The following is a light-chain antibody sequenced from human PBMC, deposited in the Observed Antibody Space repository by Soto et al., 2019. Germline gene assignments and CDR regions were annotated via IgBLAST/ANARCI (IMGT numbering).Light chain of an antibody. V-gene: IGKV4-1*01. CDR3: QQYYSTPRVT. J-gene: IGKJ4*01. CDR2: WAS. Sequence: DSLMTHPSDSLAASSAETPTTNCKSSQPICCSSNNKNYLAWYQQQPGQPPKLLIYWASTRESGVPDRFSGSGCGTDFTLTISSLQAEDVAVYYCQQYYSTPRVTFGGGTKVDIK. CDR1: QPICCSSNNKNY.